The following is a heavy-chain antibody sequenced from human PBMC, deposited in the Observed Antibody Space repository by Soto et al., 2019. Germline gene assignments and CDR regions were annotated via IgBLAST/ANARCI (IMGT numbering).Heavy chain of an antibody. J-gene: IGHJ5*02. CDR3: ASFYGDYFIDP. V-gene: IGHV3-48*03. Sequence: HPGGSLRLSCAASGFTFISYEMNWVRQAPGKGLEWVSYISSSGSTIYYADSVKGRFTISRDNAKNSLYLQMNSLRAEDTAVYYCASFYGDYFIDPWGQGTLVTVSS. CDR2: ISSSGSTI. D-gene: IGHD4-17*01. CDR1: GFTFISYE.